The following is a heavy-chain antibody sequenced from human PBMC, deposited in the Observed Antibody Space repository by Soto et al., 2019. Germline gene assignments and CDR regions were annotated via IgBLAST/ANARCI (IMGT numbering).Heavy chain of an antibody. CDR2: IWSDKSDS. V-gene: IGHV3-33*01. J-gene: IGHJ6*02. CDR1: GFTFGSYG. Sequence: GSSVRLSCATSGFTFGSYGMHCVRQTPGKGLEWVSLIWSDKSDSYYADSVRGRFIISRDNSKPRLYLGLRRLGVGDTTVYYCARARKKNSGWSGKKKLLARMHYTLDFCGQRTTVNVYS. CDR3: ARARKKNSGWSGKKKLLARMHYTLDF. D-gene: IGHD6-19*01.